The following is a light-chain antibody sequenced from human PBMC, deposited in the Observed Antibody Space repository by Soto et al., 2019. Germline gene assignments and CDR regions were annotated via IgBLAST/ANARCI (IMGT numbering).Light chain of an antibody. CDR2: GAS. CDR3: QHRSIWPVS. V-gene: IGKV3-11*01. J-gene: IGKJ5*01. Sequence: EIVMTQSPATLSVSPGERATLSCRASQSVSSYLAWYQQKPGQAPRLLIYGASIRATGIPARFSGSGSGTDFTLTINSLEPEDFAVYYCQHRSIWPVSFGQGTRLEI. CDR1: QSVSSY.